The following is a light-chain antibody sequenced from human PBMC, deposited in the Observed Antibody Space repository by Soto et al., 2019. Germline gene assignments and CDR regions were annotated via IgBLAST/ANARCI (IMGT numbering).Light chain of an antibody. J-gene: IGKJ2*01. CDR3: RQYGSSPQT. CDR1: QSVSSSY. Sequence: EIVLTQSPGTLSLSPGERATLSCRASQSVSSSYIAWYQQKPGQAPRLLIYGASSRATGIPARFSGSGSGTDFTLTISRLEPEDCAVYYCRQYGSSPQTFGQGTKLEIK. CDR2: GAS. V-gene: IGKV3-20*01.